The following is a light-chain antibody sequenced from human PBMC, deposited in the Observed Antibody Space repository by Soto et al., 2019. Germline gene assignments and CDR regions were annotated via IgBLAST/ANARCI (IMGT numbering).Light chain of an antibody. V-gene: IGKV3-11*01. Sequence: EIVLTQSPASLSLSPGERATLSCRASQSVSSHLAWFQQRPGQAPRLLIYGASNRATGIPARFGGSGSGTNFTLTISSLEPEDFAVYYCQQYNDWPRTFGQGTKVEIK. CDR3: QQYNDWPRT. CDR1: QSVSSH. J-gene: IGKJ1*01. CDR2: GAS.